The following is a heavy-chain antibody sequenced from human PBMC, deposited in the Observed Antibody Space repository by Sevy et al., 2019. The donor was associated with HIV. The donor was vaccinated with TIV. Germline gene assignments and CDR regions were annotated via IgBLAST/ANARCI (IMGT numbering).Heavy chain of an antibody. J-gene: IGHJ4*02. CDR2: ISSSSSTI. V-gene: IGHV3-48*01. CDR1: GFTFSSYA. D-gene: IGHD3-10*01. CDR3: ASPLPFYYGSGSEEFDY. Sequence: GGSLRLSCAASGFTFSSYAMNWVRQAPGKGLEWVSYISSSSSTIYYADSVKGRFTISRDNAKNSLYLQMNSLRAEDTAVYYCASPLPFYYGSGSEEFDYWGRRTLVTVSS.